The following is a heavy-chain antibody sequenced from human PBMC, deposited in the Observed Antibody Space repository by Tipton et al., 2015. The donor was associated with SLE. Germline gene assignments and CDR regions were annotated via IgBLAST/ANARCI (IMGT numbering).Heavy chain of an antibody. CDR3: ARSRETYDLGGVFDF. CDR1: GGSISSFS. V-gene: IGHV4-59*01. CDR2: IYNSVPG. Sequence: TLSLTCTVSGGSISSFSWTWIRQPPGKGLEWMGYIYNSVPGNYNPSLKSRLTISVDTSKNEFSLRLKTVTAADTAVYYCARSRETYDLGGVFDFWGQGTLVAVSS. J-gene: IGHJ4*02. D-gene: IGHD3-16*01.